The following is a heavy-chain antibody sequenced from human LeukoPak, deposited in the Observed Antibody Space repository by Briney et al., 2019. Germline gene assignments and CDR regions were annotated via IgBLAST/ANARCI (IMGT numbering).Heavy chain of an antibody. CDR2: IWYDGSHD. Sequence: PGGSLRLSCAASGFTFSHYAMHWVRQAPGKGLEWVAVIWYDGSHDTYTDSVKGRFTVSRDNFKNVLHLQMNSLRVVDTAVYYCANEGDYCSSSGCHKRGIDYWGQGTLVTVSS. D-gene: IGHD2-2*01. CDR1: GFTFSHYA. V-gene: IGHV3-33*06. CDR3: ANEGDYCSSSGCHKRGIDY. J-gene: IGHJ4*02.